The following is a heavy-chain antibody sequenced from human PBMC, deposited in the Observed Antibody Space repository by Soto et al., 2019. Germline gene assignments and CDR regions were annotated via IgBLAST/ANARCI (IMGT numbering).Heavy chain of an antibody. V-gene: IGHV3-66*01. J-gene: IGHJ4*02. CDR1: GFTVSSNY. CDR3: ARDRSGWSGVLSY. CDR2: IYSGGST. Sequence: GGSLRLSCAASGFTVSSNYMSWVRQAPGKGLEWVSVIYSGGSTYYADSVKGRFTISRDNSKNTLYLQMNSLRAEDTAVYYCARDRSGWSGVLSYWGQGTLVTVSS. D-gene: IGHD6-19*01.